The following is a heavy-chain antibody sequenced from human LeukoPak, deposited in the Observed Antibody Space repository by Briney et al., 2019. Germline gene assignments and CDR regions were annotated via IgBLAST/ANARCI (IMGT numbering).Heavy chain of an antibody. CDR1: GASISSYY. CDR2: IYVTGST. CDR3: ARGRPYNVGLPPWFDP. Sequence: SETLSLTCTVSGASISSYYWSWIRQPAGKALEWIGRIYVTGSTTYNPSLESRVTMSLDTSKNHFSLKLRSVTAADTAVYYCARGRPYNVGLPPWFDPWGQGTLVTVSS. D-gene: IGHD1-14*01. V-gene: IGHV4-4*07. J-gene: IGHJ5*02.